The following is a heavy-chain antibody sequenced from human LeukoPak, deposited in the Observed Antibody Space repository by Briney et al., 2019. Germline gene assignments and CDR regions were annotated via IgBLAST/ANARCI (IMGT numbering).Heavy chain of an antibody. J-gene: IGHJ4*02. CDR3: AKLFTYYYDSSGYFVDY. CDR2: ISYDGSNK. CDR1: GFTFSSYG. V-gene: IGHV3-30*18. D-gene: IGHD3-22*01. Sequence: PGRSLRLSCAASGFTFSSYGMHWVRQAPGKGLEWVAVISYDGSNKYYADSVKGRFTISRDNSKNTLYLQMNSLRAEDTAVYYCAKLFTYYYDSSGYFVDYWGQGTLVTVSS.